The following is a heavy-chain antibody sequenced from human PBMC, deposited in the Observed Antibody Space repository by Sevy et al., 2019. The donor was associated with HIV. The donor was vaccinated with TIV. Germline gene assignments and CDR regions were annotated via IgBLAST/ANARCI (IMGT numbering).Heavy chain of an antibody. J-gene: IGHJ5*02. D-gene: IGHD1-26*01. V-gene: IGHV4-59*01. CDR3: ARREDNWFDP. Sequence: SETLSLTCTVSNGSISDYYWSWIRQPPGKGLEWIGYIYYTGSTNYNPSLKSRVTISIDTSKSQCSLKLSSVTAADTAVYFCARREDNWFDPWGQGTLVTVSS. CDR1: NGSISDYY. CDR2: IYYTGST.